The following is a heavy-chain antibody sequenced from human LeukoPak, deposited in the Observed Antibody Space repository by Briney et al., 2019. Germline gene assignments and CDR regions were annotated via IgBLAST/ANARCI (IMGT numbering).Heavy chain of an antibody. Sequence: SETLSLTCTVSGSSISSGYYWGWIRQPPGKGLEWIGSIYHSGSTYYNPSLKSRVTISVDTSKNQFSLKLSSVTAADTAVYYCARDLGDLMLDYWGLGTLVTVSS. CDR2: IYHSGST. CDR3: ARDLGDLMLDY. J-gene: IGHJ4*02. CDR1: GSSISSGYY. V-gene: IGHV4-38-2*02. D-gene: IGHD2-21*02.